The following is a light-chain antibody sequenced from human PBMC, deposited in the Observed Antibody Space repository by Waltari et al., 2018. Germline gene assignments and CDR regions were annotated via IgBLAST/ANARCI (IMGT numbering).Light chain of an antibody. Sequence: IQMTQSPSSVSASVGDRVTITCRASRGIRSWLACFPQKPGKAPNLLIYAASSLQSGVPSRFSGSEAGTDFTLTISSLQPEDFATYYCQQAASFPLTFGGGTKVEIK. CDR2: AAS. CDR3: QQAASFPLT. J-gene: IGKJ4*01. CDR1: RGIRSW. V-gene: IGKV1D-12*01.